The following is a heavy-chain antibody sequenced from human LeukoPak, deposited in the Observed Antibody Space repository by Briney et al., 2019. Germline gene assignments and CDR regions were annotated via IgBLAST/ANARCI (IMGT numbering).Heavy chain of an antibody. D-gene: IGHD3-22*01. CDR1: GDSISSYY. CDR3: ARARDFYDTSGYSLNYFDY. CDR2: IHTSGST. V-gene: IGHV4-4*07. J-gene: IGHJ4*02. Sequence: PSETLSLTCTVSGDSISSYYWSWIRQPAGKGLEWIGRIHTSGSTNHNPSLTSRVTMSVDTSKNQFSLKLTSVTAADTAVYYCARARDFYDTSGYSLNYFDYWGQGTLVTVSS.